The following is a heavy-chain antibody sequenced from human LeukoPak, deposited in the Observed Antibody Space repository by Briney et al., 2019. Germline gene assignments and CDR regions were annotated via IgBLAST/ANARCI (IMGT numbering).Heavy chain of an antibody. V-gene: IGHV3-7*01. J-gene: IGHJ4*02. CDR2: IKQDGSEK. CDR3: ARDCNSGCPGDY. CDR1: GGSISSYY. Sequence: PSETLSLTCTVSGGSISSYYWSWIRQPPGKGLEWVANIKQDGSEKYYVDSVKGRFTISRDNAKNSLYLQMNSLRAEDTAVYYCARDCNSGCPGDYWGQGTLVTVSS. D-gene: IGHD6-19*01.